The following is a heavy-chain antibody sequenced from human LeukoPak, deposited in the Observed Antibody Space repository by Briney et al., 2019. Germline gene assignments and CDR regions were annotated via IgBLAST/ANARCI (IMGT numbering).Heavy chain of an antibody. D-gene: IGHD3-22*01. J-gene: IGHJ5*02. CDR1: GYTFTGYY. CDR3: AREVWYDSSGGNWFDP. CDR2: INPNSGGT. V-gene: IGHV1-2*02. Sequence: GASVKVTRKASGYTFTGYYMHWVRQAPGQGLEWMGWINPNSGGTNYAQKFQGRVTMTRDTSISTAYMELSRLRSDDTAVYYCAREVWYDSSGGNWFDPWGQGTLVTVSS.